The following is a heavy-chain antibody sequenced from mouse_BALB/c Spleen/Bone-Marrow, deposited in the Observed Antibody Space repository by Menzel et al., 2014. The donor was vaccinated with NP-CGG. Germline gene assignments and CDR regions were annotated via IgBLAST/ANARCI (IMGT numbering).Heavy chain of an antibody. CDR2: ISSGGSYT. J-gene: IGHJ3*01. CDR3: ARDGYGSSD. Sequence: VQLKQSGGVLVKPGGSLKLSCAASGFTFSTYAMSWVRQSPEKRLEWVAEISSGGSYTYYPDTVTGRFTISRDNAKNTLYLEVSSLRSEDTAMYYCARDGYGSSDWGQGTLVTVSA. CDR1: GFTFSTYA. D-gene: IGHD1-1*01. V-gene: IGHV5-9-4*01.